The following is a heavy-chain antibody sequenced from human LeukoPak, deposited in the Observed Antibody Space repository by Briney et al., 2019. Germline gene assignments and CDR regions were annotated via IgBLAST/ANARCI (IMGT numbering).Heavy chain of an antibody. CDR2: IYYSGST. V-gene: IGHV4-59*08. D-gene: IGHD3-10*01. J-gene: IGHJ4*02. CDR3: ARGFRGPNFDY. Sequence: SETLSLTCTVSGGSISSYYWSWIRQPPGKGLEWIGYIYYSGSTNYNPSLKSRLTISVGTSKNQFSLKLSSVTAADTAVYYCARGFRGPNFDYWGQGTLVTVSS. CDR1: GGSISSYY.